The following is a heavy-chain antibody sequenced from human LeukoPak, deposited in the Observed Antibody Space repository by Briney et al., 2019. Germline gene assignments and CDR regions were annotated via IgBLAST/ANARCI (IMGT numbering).Heavy chain of an antibody. V-gene: IGHV3-23*01. CDR2: ISGSGGST. J-gene: IGHJ4*02. CDR1: GFTFSSYA. Sequence: PGGSLRPSCAASGFTFSSYAMSWVRQAPGKGLEWVSAISGSGGSTYYADSVKGRFTISRDNSKNTLYLQMNSLRAEDTAVYYCAKVVGIVVVPATNLFDYWGQGTLVTVSS. D-gene: IGHD2-2*01. CDR3: AKVVGIVVVPATNLFDY.